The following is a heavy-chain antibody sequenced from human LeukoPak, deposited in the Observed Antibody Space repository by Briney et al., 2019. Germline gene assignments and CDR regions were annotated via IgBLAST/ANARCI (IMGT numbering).Heavy chain of an antibody. CDR2: INPNSGGT. CDR3: ARDQQPRWLIGSYYFDY. D-gene: IGHD5-24*01. Sequence: ASVKVSCKASGYAFTGYCMHWVRQAPGQGLEWMGWINPNSGGTNYAQKFQGRVTMTRDTSISTAYMELSRLRSDDTAVYYCARDQQPRWLIGSYYFDYWGQGTLVTVSS. CDR1: GYAFTGYC. J-gene: IGHJ4*02. V-gene: IGHV1-2*02.